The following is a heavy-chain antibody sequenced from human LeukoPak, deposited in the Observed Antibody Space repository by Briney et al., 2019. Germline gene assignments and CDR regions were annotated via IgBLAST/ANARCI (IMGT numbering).Heavy chain of an antibody. J-gene: IGHJ3*02. CDR2: IYYSGST. Sequence: PSETLSLTCTVSGGSISSYYWSWIRQPPGKGLEWIGYIYYSGSTNYNPSLKSRVTISVDTSKNQFSLKLSSVTAADTAVYYCARQRIPPGAFDIWGQGTMVTVSS. D-gene: IGHD2-15*01. V-gene: IGHV4-59*01. CDR1: GGSISSYY. CDR3: ARQRIPPGAFDI.